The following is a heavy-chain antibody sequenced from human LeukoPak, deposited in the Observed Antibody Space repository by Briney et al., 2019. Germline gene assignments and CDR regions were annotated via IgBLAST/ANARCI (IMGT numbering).Heavy chain of an antibody. CDR2: IYYSGST. J-gene: IGHJ3*01. CDR3: ARPPYDYSSDAFDV. V-gene: IGHV4-39*01. CDR1: GGSISSSSYY. Sequence: PSETLSFTCTVSGGSISSSSYYWGWIRQPPGKGLEWIGSIYYSGSTYYNPSLKSRVTISVDTSKNQFSLKLSSVTAADTAVYYCARPPYDYSSDAFDVWGQGTMVTVSS. D-gene: IGHD5-12*01.